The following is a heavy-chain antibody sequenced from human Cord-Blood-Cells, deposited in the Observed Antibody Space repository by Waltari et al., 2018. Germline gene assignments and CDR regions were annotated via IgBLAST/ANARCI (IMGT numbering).Heavy chain of an antibody. V-gene: IGHV1-3*01. Sequence: QVQLVQSGAEVKKPGASVKVSCKASGYTFTSYAMHWVRQAPGQRLEWMGWINAGNGNTKYSQKFQGRVTITRDTSASTAYMELSSLRSEDTAVYYCARDSRYSSTYYYYYGMDVWGQGTTVTVSS. D-gene: IGHD6-13*01. CDR1: GYTFTSYA. CDR3: ARDSRYSSTYYYYYGMDV. CDR2: INAGNGNT. J-gene: IGHJ6*02.